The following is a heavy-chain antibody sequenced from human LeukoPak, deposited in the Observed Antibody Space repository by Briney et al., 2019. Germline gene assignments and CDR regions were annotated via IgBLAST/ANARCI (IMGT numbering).Heavy chain of an antibody. Sequence: GGSLRLSCAASGFTFSSYSMNWVRQAPGKGLEWVSYISSASGSIYYADSVKGRFTISRDNAKNSLFLQMNSLRAEDTAVYYCASERDQLLWFGESFSDYWGQGTLVTVSS. CDR3: ASERDQLLWFGESFSDY. J-gene: IGHJ4*02. V-gene: IGHV3-48*04. D-gene: IGHD3-10*01. CDR1: GFTFSSYS. CDR2: ISSASGSI.